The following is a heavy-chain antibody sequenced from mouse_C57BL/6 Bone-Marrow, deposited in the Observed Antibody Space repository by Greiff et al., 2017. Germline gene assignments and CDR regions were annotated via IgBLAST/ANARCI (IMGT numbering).Heavy chain of an antibody. V-gene: IGHV3-6*01. J-gene: IGHJ3*01. CDR3: ARDFFPPYYYGSLAY. Sequence: VQLQQSGPGLVKPSQSLSLTCSVTGYSITSGYYWNWIRQFPGNKLEWMGYISYDGSNNYNPSLKNRISITRDTSKNQFFLKLNSVTTEDTATYYCARDFFPPYYYGSLAYWGQGTLVTVSA. CDR1: GYSITSGYY. D-gene: IGHD1-1*01. CDR2: ISYDGSN.